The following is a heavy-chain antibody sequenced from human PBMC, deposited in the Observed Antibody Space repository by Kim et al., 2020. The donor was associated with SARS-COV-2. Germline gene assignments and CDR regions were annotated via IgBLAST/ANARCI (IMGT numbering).Heavy chain of an antibody. CDR1: GGSITSSNW. CDR2: IYHSGST. CDR3: ARREFGKTFDP. J-gene: IGHJ5*02. V-gene: IGHV4-4*02. Sequence: SETLSLTCAVSGGSITSSNWWSWIRQPPGKGLEWIGEIYHSGSTSYNPSLKSRVTISVVKSKNQFSLELSSVTAADTAVYYCARREFGKTFDPWGQGTLVTVSS. D-gene: IGHD3-10*01.